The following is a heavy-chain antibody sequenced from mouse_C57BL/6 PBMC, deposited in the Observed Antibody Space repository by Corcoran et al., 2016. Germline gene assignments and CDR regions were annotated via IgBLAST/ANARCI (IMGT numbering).Heavy chain of an antibody. J-gene: IGHJ3*01. V-gene: IGHV1-26*01. CDR2: INPNNGGT. Sequence: EVQLQQSGPELVKPGASVKISCKASGYTFTDYYMNWVKQSHGKSLEWIGDINPNNGGTSYNQKFKGKATLTVDKSSSTAYMELRSLTSEDSAVYYCARDGDSPAYGGKGTLVTVSA. CDR3: ARDGDSPAY. CDR1: GYTFTDYY. D-gene: IGHD3-3*01.